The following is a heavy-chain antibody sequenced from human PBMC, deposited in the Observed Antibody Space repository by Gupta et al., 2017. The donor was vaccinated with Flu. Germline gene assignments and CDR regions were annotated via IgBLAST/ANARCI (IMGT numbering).Heavy chain of an antibody. CDR2: ISGYNAYT. V-gene: IGHV1-18*01. Sequence: QGQLVQSGAEVQKPGASVKVSCKASGYSFTGFGISWVRQAPGQGLEWVGWISGYNAYTKYAQKYQGRVTMTTDTSTSTAYMELRSRRSDDTAIYYCARAGPGYYDSSAYPCWGQGTLVTVSS. D-gene: IGHD3-22*01. CDR3: ARAGPGYYDSSAYPC. CDR1: GYSFTGFG. J-gene: IGHJ4*02.